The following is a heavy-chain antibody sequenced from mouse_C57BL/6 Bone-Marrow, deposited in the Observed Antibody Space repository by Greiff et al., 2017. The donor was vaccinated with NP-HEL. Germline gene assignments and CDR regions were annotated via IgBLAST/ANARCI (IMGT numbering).Heavy chain of an antibody. Sequence: QVQLQQPGAELVKPGASVKLSCKASGYTFTSYWMHWVKQRPGQGLEWIGMIHPNSGRTNYNKKFKSKATLTVDKSSSTDYMQLSSLTSEDSAVYYCARTYYSNSWFAYRGQGTLVTVSA. D-gene: IGHD2-5*01. J-gene: IGHJ3*01. CDR2: IHPNSGRT. CDR1: GYTFTSYW. V-gene: IGHV1-64*01. CDR3: ARTYYSNSWFAY.